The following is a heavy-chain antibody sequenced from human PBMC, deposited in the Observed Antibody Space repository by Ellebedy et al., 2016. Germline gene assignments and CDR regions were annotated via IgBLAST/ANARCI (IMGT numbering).Heavy chain of an antibody. D-gene: IGHD3-10*01. J-gene: IGHJ5*02. CDR1: GGSISSSSYY. Sequence: SETLSLTXTVSGGSISSSSYYWGWIRQPPGKGLEWIGSIYYSGSTYYNPSLKSRVTISVDTSKNQFSQKLSSVTAADTAVYYCARVIRTMVRGVIRLDRGWFDPWGQGTLVTVSS. V-gene: IGHV4-39*07. CDR3: ARVIRTMVRGVIRLDRGWFDP. CDR2: IYYSGST.